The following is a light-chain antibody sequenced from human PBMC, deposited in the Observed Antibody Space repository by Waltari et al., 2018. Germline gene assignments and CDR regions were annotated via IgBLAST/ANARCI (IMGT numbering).Light chain of an antibody. CDR2: EDD. CDR1: SARIDSNF. J-gene: IGLJ3*02. Sequence: NFMLTQPHSVSESPEKTVTISCTRSSARIDSNFVQLYQLRPGSAPTTVIYEDDQRPSGVPDRFSGSIDTSSNSASLTISGLKTEDEADYYCQSYDTSNWVFGGGTKLTVL. V-gene: IGLV6-57*04. CDR3: QSYDTSNWV.